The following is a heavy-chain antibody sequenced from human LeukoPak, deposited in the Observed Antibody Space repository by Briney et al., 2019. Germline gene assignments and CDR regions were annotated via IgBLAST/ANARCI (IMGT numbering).Heavy chain of an antibody. CDR3: AREQYCSSTSCAPNFDY. V-gene: IGHV1-18*01. D-gene: IGHD2-2*01. CDR1: GYTFTSYG. CDR2: ISAYNGNT. J-gene: IGHJ4*02. Sequence: ASVKVSCKASGYTFTSYGISWMRQAPGQGLEWMGWISAYNGNTNYAQKLQGRVTMTTDTSTSTAYMELRSLRSDGTAVYYCAREQYCSSTSCAPNFDYWGQGTLVTVSS.